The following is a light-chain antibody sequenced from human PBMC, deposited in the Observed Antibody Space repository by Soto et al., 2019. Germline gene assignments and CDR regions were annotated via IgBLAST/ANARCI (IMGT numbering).Light chain of an antibody. Sequence: DIQMTQYPSTLSAYVGDRVTITCRASQSISSWLAWYQQKPGKAPKLLIYDASTLESGVPSRFSGSGSGTELTLTISSLQPDDFATYYCQLYNSYPLTFGGGGNV. CDR3: QLYNSYPLT. CDR2: DAS. V-gene: IGKV1-5*01. CDR1: QSISSW. J-gene: IGKJ4*01.